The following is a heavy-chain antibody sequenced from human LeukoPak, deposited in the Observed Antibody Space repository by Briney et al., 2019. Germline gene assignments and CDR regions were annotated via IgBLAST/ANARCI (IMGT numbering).Heavy chain of an antibody. D-gene: IGHD3-16*01. CDR3: ARGPYYDYVWGSYGAFDI. J-gene: IGHJ3*02. CDR2: IYHSGST. Sequence: SETLPLTCTVSGGSISSGGYYWSWIRQPPGKGLEWIGYIYHSGSTYYNPSLKSRVTISVDRSKNQFSLKLSSVTATDTAVYYCARGPYYDYVWGSYGAFDIWGQGTMVTVSS. V-gene: IGHV4-30-2*01. CDR1: GGSISSGGYY.